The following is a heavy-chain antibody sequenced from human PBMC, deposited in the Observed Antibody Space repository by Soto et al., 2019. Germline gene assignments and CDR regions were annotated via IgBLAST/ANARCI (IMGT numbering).Heavy chain of an antibody. V-gene: IGHV1-3*01. CDR3: ARDLSSSLDY. CDR1: GYTFTSYA. CDR2: INAGNGET. J-gene: IGHJ4*02. Sequence: QAQLVQSGAEVKKPGASVKVSCKASGYTFTSYALYWVRQAPGQRLEWVGWINAGNGETRYSQKFQGRVTITSDTSASTAYMEMISLRSEDTTVYYCARDLSSSLDYWGQGTLVIVSS. D-gene: IGHD6-13*01.